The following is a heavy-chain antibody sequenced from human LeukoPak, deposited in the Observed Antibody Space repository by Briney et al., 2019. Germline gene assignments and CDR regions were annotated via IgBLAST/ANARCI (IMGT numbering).Heavy chain of an antibody. Sequence: SETLSLTCSVSGGSISSSNYYWGWVRQPPGKGLEWIGSIYYSGGTYYNPSLKSRVTISIDTSKDQFSLSLRSVTAADTAVYYCARVHASGYNIYNWFDPWGQGTLVTVSS. V-gene: IGHV4-39*07. CDR3: ARVHASGYNIYNWFDP. J-gene: IGHJ5*02. CDR2: IYYSGGT. CDR1: GGSISSSNYY. D-gene: IGHD5-12*01.